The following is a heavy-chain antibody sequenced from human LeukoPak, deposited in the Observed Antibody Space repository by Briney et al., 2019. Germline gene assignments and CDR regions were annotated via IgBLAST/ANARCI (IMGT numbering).Heavy chain of an antibody. D-gene: IGHD1-26*01. V-gene: IGHV4-34*01. J-gene: IGHJ4*02. CDR2: INHSGST. CDR1: GGSFSGYY. CDR3: ARHYGSYSNFDY. Sequence: SETLSLTCAVYGGSFSGYYWSWIRQPPGKGLEWIGEINHSGSTNYNPSLKSRVTISVDTSKNQFSLKLSSVTAADTAVYYCARHYGSYSNFDYWGQGTLVTVSS.